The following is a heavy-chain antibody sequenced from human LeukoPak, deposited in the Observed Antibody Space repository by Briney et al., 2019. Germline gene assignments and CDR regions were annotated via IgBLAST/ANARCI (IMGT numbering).Heavy chain of an antibody. CDR3: ARGPIIVVVPAAMFDFDY. Sequence: ASVKVSCEASGYTFTSYYMHWVRQAPGQGLEWMGIINPSGGSTSYAQKFQGRVTMTRDTSTSTVYMELSSLRSEDTAVYYCARGPIIVVVPAAMFDFDYWGQGTLVTVSS. V-gene: IGHV1-46*01. CDR1: GYTFTSYY. CDR2: INPSGGST. J-gene: IGHJ4*02. D-gene: IGHD2-2*01.